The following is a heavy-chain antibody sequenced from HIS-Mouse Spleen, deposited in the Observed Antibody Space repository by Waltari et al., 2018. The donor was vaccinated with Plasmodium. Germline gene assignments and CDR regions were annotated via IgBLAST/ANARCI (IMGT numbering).Heavy chain of an antibody. CDR2: INHSGST. J-gene: IGHJ4*02. Sequence: QVQLQQWGAGLLKPSGTLSLTCAVYGGSFSGYYWSWSRQPPGKGREWIGEINHSGSTNYNPSLKSRVTISVDTSKNQFSLKLSSVTAADTAVYYCARGPGYSSGWYYFDYWGQGTLVTVSS. D-gene: IGHD6-19*01. V-gene: IGHV4-34*01. CDR3: ARGPGYSSGWYYFDY. CDR1: GGSFSGYY.